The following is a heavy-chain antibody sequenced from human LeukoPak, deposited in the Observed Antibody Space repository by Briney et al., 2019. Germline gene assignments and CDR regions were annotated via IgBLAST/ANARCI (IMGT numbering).Heavy chain of an antibody. D-gene: IGHD3-10*01. Sequence: GGSLRLSCAASGFTFNSYWMTWVRQAPGKGLEWVANIKKDGSEKFYVDSVKGRFTISRDNPKNSLYLQMNSLRAEDTAVYYCARVGDYYGSIGSDYWGQGTLVTVSS. CDR1: GFTFNSYW. CDR3: ARVGDYYGSIGSDY. V-gene: IGHV3-7*01. J-gene: IGHJ4*02. CDR2: IKKDGSEK.